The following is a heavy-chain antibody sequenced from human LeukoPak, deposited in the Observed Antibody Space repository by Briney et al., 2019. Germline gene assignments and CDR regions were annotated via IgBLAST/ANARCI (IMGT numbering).Heavy chain of an antibody. D-gene: IGHD4-17*01. Sequence: SVKLSCKASGGTFSSYAISWVRQAPGQGLEWMGRIIPIFGIANYAQKFQGRVTITADKSTSTAYMELSSLRSEDTAVYYCARASGDHFDYWGQGTLVTVSS. CDR3: ARASGDHFDY. CDR1: GGTFSSYA. CDR2: IIPIFGIA. V-gene: IGHV1-69*04. J-gene: IGHJ4*02.